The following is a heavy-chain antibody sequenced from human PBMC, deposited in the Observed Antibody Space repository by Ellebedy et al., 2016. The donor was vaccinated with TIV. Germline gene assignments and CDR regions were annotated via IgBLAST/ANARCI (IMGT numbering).Heavy chain of an antibody. Sequence: GESLKISCAASGFTFSGHWMHWVRQVPGKGLVWVSRINSDGSTPTYPDSVKGRFTISRDNAKSTLYLQMNSLRTEDTAVYYCARDEWELIDYWGQGTLVTVSS. CDR1: GFTFSGHW. V-gene: IGHV3-74*01. D-gene: IGHD1-26*01. J-gene: IGHJ4*02. CDR2: INSDGSTP. CDR3: ARDEWELIDY.